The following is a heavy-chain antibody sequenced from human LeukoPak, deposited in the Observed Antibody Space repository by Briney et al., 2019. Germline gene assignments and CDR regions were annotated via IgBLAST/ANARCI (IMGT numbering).Heavy chain of an antibody. CDR3: TRGLGHFDFNSDP. D-gene: IGHD3-3*01. Sequence: GGSLRLSCAASGFTFSSYSMNWVRQAPGKGLEWVAVIWSDESNKYYADSVKGRFTISRDISKSTLYLQMNSLRAEDTAVYYCTRGLGHFDFNSDPWGQGTLVIVSS. V-gene: IGHV3-33*08. CDR1: GFTFSSYS. J-gene: IGHJ5*02. CDR2: IWSDESNK.